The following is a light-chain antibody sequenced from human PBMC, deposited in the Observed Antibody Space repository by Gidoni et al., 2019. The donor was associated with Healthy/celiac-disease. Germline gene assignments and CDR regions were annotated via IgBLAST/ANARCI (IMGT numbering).Light chain of an antibody. CDR3: MQALQTPLFT. CDR2: LGS. J-gene: IGKJ3*01. CDR1: QSLLHSNGYNY. V-gene: IGKV2-28*01. Sequence: DIVTTPSPLSLPVTPGEPASIPCRSSQSLLHSNGYNYLDWYLQKPGQSPQLLIYLGSNRASGVPDRFSGSGSGTDFTLKISRVEAEDVGVYYCMQALQTPLFTFGPGTKVDIK.